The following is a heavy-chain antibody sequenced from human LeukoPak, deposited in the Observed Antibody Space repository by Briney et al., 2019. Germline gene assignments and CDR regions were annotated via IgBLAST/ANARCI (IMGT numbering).Heavy chain of an antibody. V-gene: IGHV3-66*01. CDR2: IYSSGST. Sequence: TGGSLRLSCVVSGFIVSSNYMSWVRQAPGKGLEWVSIIYSSGSTYYADSVKGRFTISRDSSKNTLYLQMNRLRAEDTAVYYCAKDRLGGVVVTYYFDYWGQGTLVTVSS. D-gene: IGHD2-21*02. CDR1: GFIVSSNY. CDR3: AKDRLGGVVVTYYFDY. J-gene: IGHJ4*02.